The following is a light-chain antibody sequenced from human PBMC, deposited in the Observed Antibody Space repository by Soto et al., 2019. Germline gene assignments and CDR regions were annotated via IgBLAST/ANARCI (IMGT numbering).Light chain of an antibody. CDR1: SSDVGGYNY. CDR2: DVS. CDR3: SSYTSSSTYV. J-gene: IGLJ1*01. V-gene: IGLV2-14*01. Sequence: QSALTQHASVSGSPGQSITISCTGTSSDVGGYNYVSWYQQHPGKAPKLMIYDVSNRPSGVSNRFSGAKSGNTASLTISGLQAEYDDDYCCSSYTSSSTYVFGNGTKLTVL.